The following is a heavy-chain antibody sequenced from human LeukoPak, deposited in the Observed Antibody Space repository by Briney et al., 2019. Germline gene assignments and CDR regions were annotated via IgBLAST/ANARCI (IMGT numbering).Heavy chain of an antibody. Sequence: GGSLRLSCVVSGFTLRSYEMNWVRRAPEKGLEWISYLSSSGTTIYYADSVKGRFTISRDNAKNSLYLQMNSLRVEDTALYFCASETQGLDFWGQGILVTVSS. D-gene: IGHD4-23*01. CDR1: GFTLRSYE. V-gene: IGHV3-48*03. J-gene: IGHJ4*01. CDR3: ASETQGLDF. CDR2: LSSSGTTI.